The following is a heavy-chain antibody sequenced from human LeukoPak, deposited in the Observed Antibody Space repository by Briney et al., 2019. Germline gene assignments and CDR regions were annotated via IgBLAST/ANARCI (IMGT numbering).Heavy chain of an antibody. Sequence: GRSLRLSCAASGFTFSSYAMHWVRQAPGKGLEWVAVISYDGSNKYYADSVKGRFTISRDNSKNTLYLQMNSLGAEDTAVYYCARDLYYYYYYMDVWGKGTTVTVSS. CDR3: ARDLYYYYYYMDV. CDR1: GFTFSSYA. V-gene: IGHV3-30*04. CDR2: ISYDGSNK. J-gene: IGHJ6*03.